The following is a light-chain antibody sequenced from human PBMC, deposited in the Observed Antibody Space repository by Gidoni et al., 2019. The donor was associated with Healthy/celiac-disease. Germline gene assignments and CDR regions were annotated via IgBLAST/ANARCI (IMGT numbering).Light chain of an antibody. CDR3: QQLNSYPPYT. CDR2: AAS. J-gene: IGKJ2*01. Sequence: DIQLTQSLSFLSASVGDRVTITCRASQGISSYLAWNQQKPGKAPKLLIYAASTLQSGVPSRFSGSGSGTEFTLTISSLQPEDFATYYCQQLNSYPPYTFGQGTKLEIK. V-gene: IGKV1-9*01. CDR1: QGISSY.